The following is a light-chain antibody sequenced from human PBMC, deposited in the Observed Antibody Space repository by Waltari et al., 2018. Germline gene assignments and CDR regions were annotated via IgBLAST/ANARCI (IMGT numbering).Light chain of an antibody. J-gene: IGLJ3*02. Sequence: QSALTQPASVSGSPGQSITISCTGPSSDVWSYKLVSWYQHQPGKAPKLMIYEGTQRPSGVADRCSGSKSGNTASLTISGLQAEDEADYYCCSYVGDITWVFGGGTKLTVL. CDR1: SSDVWSYKL. CDR2: EGT. CDR3: CSYVGDITWV. V-gene: IGLV2-23*01.